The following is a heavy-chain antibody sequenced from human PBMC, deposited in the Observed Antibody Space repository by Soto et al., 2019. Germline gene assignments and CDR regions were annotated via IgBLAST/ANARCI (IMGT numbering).Heavy chain of an antibody. J-gene: IGHJ2*01. CDR3: AKESGAGTSYWYFDL. V-gene: IGHV3-23*01. CDR2: ISGSGGST. Sequence: EVQLLESGGGLVQPGGSLRLSCAASGSTFTSYAMSWVRQAPGKGLEWVSGISGSGGSTSYADSVKGRFTISRDNSKTTIYLQMNSLRAEDTAVYYCAKESGAGTSYWYFDLWGRGTLVAVSS. D-gene: IGHD1-1*01. CDR1: GSTFTSYA.